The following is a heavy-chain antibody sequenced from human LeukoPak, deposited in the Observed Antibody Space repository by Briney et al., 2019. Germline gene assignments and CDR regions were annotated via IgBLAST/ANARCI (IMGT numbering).Heavy chain of an antibody. J-gene: IGHJ5*02. CDR3: TRRDSPTKWFDP. V-gene: IGHV4-39*01. CDR2: THYSGSN. Sequence: PSETLSLTCSVSGGSITTSFYCNWIRQPPGQGLEWIGSTHYSGSNSYNPSLSSRVSMSVDTSRHQCFLRLTSVTAADAAVYYCTRRDSPTKWFDPWGQGTLVTASS. D-gene: IGHD5-18*01. CDR1: GGSITTSFY.